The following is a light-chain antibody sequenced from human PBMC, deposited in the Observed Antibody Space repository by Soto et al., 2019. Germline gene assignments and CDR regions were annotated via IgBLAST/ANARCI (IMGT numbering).Light chain of an antibody. CDR2: QVT. Sequence: SALSQPSSVCGSPGQSNSISCTGTISDIGGYYYVSWYQHHPGKAPKLLIYQVTNRPSRVSNRFSGSKSGKAASLTISGLQADDVADYYCTSYSSSDIFYVFGTGTKVTV. CDR3: TSYSSSDIFYV. J-gene: IGLJ1*01. V-gene: IGLV2-14*01. CDR1: ISDIGGYYY.